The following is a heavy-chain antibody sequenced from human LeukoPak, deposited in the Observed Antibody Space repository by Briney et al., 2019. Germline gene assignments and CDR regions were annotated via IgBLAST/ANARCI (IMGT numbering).Heavy chain of an antibody. CDR2: IYYSGDT. Sequence: PSETLSLTCSVSGGSISSYYWTWIRQPPGKGLEWIGYIYYSGDTNYNPSLKSRVTISLDTSKNQFSLKLRSVTAADTAVYYCARALERYYYDSSGYYAHFDYWGQGTLVTVSS. V-gene: IGHV4-59*12. CDR3: ARALERYYYDSSGYYAHFDY. CDR1: GGSISSYY. D-gene: IGHD3-22*01. J-gene: IGHJ4*02.